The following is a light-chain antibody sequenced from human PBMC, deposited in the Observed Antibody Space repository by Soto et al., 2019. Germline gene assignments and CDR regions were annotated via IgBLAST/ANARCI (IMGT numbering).Light chain of an antibody. Sequence: QPVLTQPPSASGTPGQRVTISCSGSRSNIGNNAVTWYQQFPGTAPKLLIDTSNQRPSGVPDRISGSKSGTSASLAISGLQSEYEADYCCAPWDRRLNARGVFGGGTKLTVL. CDR3: APWDRRLNARGV. J-gene: IGLJ3*02. CDR2: TSN. V-gene: IGLV1-44*01. CDR1: RSNIGNNA.